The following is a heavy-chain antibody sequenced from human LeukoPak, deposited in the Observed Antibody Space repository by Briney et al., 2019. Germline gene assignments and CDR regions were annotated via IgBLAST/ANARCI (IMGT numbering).Heavy chain of an antibody. CDR3: TTAYQLLFPFNYYYGMDV. J-gene: IGHJ6*02. Sequence: GGSLRLSCAASGFTFSNAWMSWVRQAPGKGLEWVGRIKSKTDGGTTDYAAPVKGRFTISRDDSKNTLYLQMNSLKTEDTAVYYCTTAYQLLFPFNYYYGMDVWGQGTTVTVSS. CDR1: GFTFSNAW. CDR2: IKSKTDGGTT. D-gene: IGHD2-2*01. V-gene: IGHV3-15*01.